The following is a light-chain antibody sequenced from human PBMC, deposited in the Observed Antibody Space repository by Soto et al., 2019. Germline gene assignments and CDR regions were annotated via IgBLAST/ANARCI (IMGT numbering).Light chain of an antibody. V-gene: IGKV1-5*03. Sequence: DIQMTQSPSILSASVGDRVTITCRASQSISSWLAWYQQKPGKAPKLLIYKASSLESGVPSRFSVSGSGTELTRNVSSLQPDDFATYYCQKYNSYSPWAFGQGTKVDIK. J-gene: IGKJ1*01. CDR3: QKYNSYSPWA. CDR1: QSISSW. CDR2: KAS.